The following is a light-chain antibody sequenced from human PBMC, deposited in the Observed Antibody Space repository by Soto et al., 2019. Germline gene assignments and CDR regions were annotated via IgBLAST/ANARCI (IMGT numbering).Light chain of an antibody. CDR3: QQYGSSPPWT. V-gene: IGKV3-20*01. Sequence: EIVLTQSPGTLSLSPGERATLSCRASQSVSSNYVVWYQQKPGQAPRLLIHGASSRATGIPDRFSGSGSGTDFTLTISRLAPEDFAVYYCQQYGSSPPWTFGQGTKVEIK. CDR1: QSVSSNY. CDR2: GAS. J-gene: IGKJ1*01.